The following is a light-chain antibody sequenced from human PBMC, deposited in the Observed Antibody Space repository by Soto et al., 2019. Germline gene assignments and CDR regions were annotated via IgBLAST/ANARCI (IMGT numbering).Light chain of an antibody. Sequence: EIVLTQSPATLSLPPGERATLSCRASQSVSSYLAWYQQKPGQDPRLLIYDSSNRATGIRARFSGCGSGTDFTLPISRLGPEDFAVYYCQQRSNWPLTFGGGTKVEIK. CDR2: DSS. CDR3: QQRSNWPLT. V-gene: IGKV3-11*01. J-gene: IGKJ4*01. CDR1: QSVSSY.